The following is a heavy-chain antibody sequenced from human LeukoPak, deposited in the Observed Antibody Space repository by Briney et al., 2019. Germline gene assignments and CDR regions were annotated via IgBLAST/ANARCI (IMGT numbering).Heavy chain of an antibody. Sequence: GRSLRLSCAASGFTFDDYAIHWVRQAPGKGLEWVSGISWNSGSIGYADSVKGRFTISRDNAKNSLYLQMNSLRANDTAVYYCARDADYYDSTGPFDFWGQGTLVTVSS. CDR3: ARDADYYDSTGPFDF. CDR2: ISWNSGSI. V-gene: IGHV3-9*01. D-gene: IGHD3-22*01. CDR1: GFTFDDYA. J-gene: IGHJ4*02.